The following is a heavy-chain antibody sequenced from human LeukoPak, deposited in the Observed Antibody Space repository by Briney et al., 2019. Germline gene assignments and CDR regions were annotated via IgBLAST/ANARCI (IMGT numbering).Heavy chain of an antibody. CDR3: AYWAGTADGFNGPFDY. V-gene: IGHV3-48*01. J-gene: IGHJ4*02. D-gene: IGHD6-13*01. CDR1: GFTFSSYR. CDR2: ISISRRTT. Sequence: QPGGSLRLSCGGSGFTFSSYRMNWVRQAPGKGLEGISYISISRRTTYYADSVRGRFTISRDNAKNSLYLQMNNLRAEDTALYYCAYWAGTADGFNGPFDYWGQGARVTVSS.